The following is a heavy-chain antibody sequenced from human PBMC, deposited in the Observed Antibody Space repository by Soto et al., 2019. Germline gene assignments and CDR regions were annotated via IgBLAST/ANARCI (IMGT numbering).Heavy chain of an antibody. CDR2: IYYSGST. CDR3: AGAMAGTFDY. CDR1: GGSISSYY. Sequence: QVQLQESGPGLVKPSETLSLTCTVSGGSISSYYWSWIRQPPGKGLEWIGYIYYSGSTNYNPSLKSRVTISVDTSKNQFSLKLSSVTAADTAVYYCAGAMAGTFDYWGQGTLVTVSS. D-gene: IGHD1-7*01. J-gene: IGHJ4*02. V-gene: IGHV4-59*01.